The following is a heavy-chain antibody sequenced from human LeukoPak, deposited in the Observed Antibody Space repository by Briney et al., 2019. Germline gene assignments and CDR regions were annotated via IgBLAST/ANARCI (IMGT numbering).Heavy chain of an antibody. CDR1: GFTFSSFG. Sequence: PGRSLRLSCAASGFTFSSFGMHWVRQAPGKGLEWVAVISYSGSNKYYADSVKGRFTISRDNSKNTLYLQMNSLRAEDTAVYYCARIYVWGSYSPYYFDYWGQGILVTVSS. V-gene: IGHV3-30*03. CDR2: ISYSGSNK. CDR3: ARIYVWGSYSPYYFDY. D-gene: IGHD3-16*01. J-gene: IGHJ4*02.